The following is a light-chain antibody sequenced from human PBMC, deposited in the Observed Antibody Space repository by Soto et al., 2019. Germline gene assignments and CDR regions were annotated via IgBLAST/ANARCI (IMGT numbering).Light chain of an antibody. CDR2: WAS. V-gene: IGKV4-1*01. CDR3: HQYHSPPLT. CDR1: QTVLSTADNRIF. Sequence: DIVLTQSPDSLAVSQGDRATIKCKSSQTVLSTADNRIFLSWYQHKSGQPPKLLISWASIRASGVPDRFSGSGSGTDFTLTISSLQTEDVAIYYCHQYHSPPLTFGGGTKVEIK. J-gene: IGKJ4*01.